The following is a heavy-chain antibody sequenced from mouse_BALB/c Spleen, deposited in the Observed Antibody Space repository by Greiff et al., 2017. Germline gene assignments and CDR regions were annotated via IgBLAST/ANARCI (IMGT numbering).Heavy chain of an antibody. CDR2: INPGSGGT. Sequence: VKLMESGAELVRPGTSVKVSCKASGYAFTNYLIEWVKQRPGQGLEWIGVINPGSGGTNYNEKFKGKATLTADKSSSTAYMQLSSLTSDDSAVYFCARSDYYGSSFDYWGQGTTLTVSS. J-gene: IGHJ2*01. CDR3: ARSDYYGSSFDY. V-gene: IGHV1-54*01. CDR1: GYAFTNYL. D-gene: IGHD1-1*01.